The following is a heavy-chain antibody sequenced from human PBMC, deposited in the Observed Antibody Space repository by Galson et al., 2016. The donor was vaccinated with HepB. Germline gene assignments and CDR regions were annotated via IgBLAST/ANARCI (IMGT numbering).Heavy chain of an antibody. J-gene: IGHJ6*02. CDR1: GFSFNSYA. Sequence: SLRLSCAASGFSFNSYAMHWVRQAPGKGLEWVAVIWHDGSNRYYADSVKGRFTISRDNSRNTLYLEMNSLRAEDTAVFYCAKDPSTGWYKYYHGMDVWGQGTTVTVS. V-gene: IGHV3-33*03. D-gene: IGHD6-19*01. CDR3: AKDPSTGWYKYYHGMDV. CDR2: IWHDGSNR.